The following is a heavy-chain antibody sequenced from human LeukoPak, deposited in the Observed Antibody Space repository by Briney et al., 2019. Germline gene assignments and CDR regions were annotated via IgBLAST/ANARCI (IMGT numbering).Heavy chain of an antibody. CDR2: IYDIGST. CDR3: ARGGVLKSVDN. D-gene: IGHD3-16*01. V-gene: IGHV4-59*11. Sequence: TSETLSITCTVSGGSISGHYWTWIRQPPGKGLEWIGYIYDIGSTTYDPSLKSRVTISVDTSKNQFSLKLSSVTAADTAVYYCARGGVLKSVDNWGQGTLVTVSS. CDR1: GGSISGHY. J-gene: IGHJ4*02.